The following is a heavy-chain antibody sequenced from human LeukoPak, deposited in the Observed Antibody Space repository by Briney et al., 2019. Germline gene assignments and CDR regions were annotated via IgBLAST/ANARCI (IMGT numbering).Heavy chain of an antibody. CDR3: ARDRINMMVLGHDSGLDF. CDR2: VSYDGGHK. CDR1: GFSLSEYG. J-gene: IGHJ4*02. V-gene: IGHV3-30*03. D-gene: IGHD3-22*01. Sequence: GGSLRLSCVGSGFSLSEYGIHWVRQAPGKGLEWVAVVSYDGGHKYYAGSVKGRFTISRDTSSDTVSLQMNSLRVEDTAVYYCARDRINMMVLGHDSGLDFWGQGTLVTVSS.